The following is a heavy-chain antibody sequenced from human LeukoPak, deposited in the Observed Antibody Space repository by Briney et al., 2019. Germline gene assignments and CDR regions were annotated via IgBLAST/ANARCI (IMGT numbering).Heavy chain of an antibody. Sequence: GGSLRLSCAASGFTFSTYAMSWVRQAPGKGLEWVSTISGIGGSTYYADSVKGRFTISRNNSKNTLCLQMNSPRVEDTAVYYCAKSSPRVVVTAARDPSFDYWGQGTLVTVSS. CDR3: AKSSPRVVVTAARDPSFDY. CDR1: GFTFSTYA. CDR2: ISGIGGST. J-gene: IGHJ4*02. V-gene: IGHV3-23*01. D-gene: IGHD2-21*02.